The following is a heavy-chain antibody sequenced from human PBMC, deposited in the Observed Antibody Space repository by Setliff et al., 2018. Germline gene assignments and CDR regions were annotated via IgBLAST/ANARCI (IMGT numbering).Heavy chain of an antibody. CDR1: GYTFTNYA. CDR3: ARETYDILTGYTYWYFDL. V-gene: IGHV1-3*01. CDR2: INGGNGNT. Sequence: ASVKVSCKASGYTFTNYALHWLRQAPGQRLEWMAYINGGNGNTHYSQKFRGRVTVTRDTSASTVFMELSTLRSEDTAAYYCARETYDILTGYTYWYFDLWGRGTLVTVSS. J-gene: IGHJ2*01. D-gene: IGHD3-9*01.